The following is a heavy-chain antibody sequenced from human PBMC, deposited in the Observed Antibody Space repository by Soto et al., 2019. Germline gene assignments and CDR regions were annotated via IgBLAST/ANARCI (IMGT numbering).Heavy chain of an antibody. CDR3: ALRRGSVYDPNSPFDY. V-gene: IGHV2-5*02. CDR1: GFSLSTSGVG. CDR2: IYWDDDK. Sequence: QITLKESGPTLVKPTQTLTLTCTFSGFSLSTSGVGVGWIRQPPGKALEWLALIYWDDDKRYIPSLKSRLTITKDTSINQVVLTMTNMDPVYTATYYCALRRGSVYDPNSPFDYWGQGILVTVSS. D-gene: IGHD5-12*01. J-gene: IGHJ4*02.